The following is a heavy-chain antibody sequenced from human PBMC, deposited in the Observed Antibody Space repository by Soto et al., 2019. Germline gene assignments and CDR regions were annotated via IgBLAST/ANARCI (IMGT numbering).Heavy chain of an antibody. CDR2: INQDGTAK. Sequence: EVQLVESGGDLVQPGGSLRLSCVVSGFTFTTYWMSWVRQSPGKGLEWVANINQDGTAKYYVDSVKGRFTLSRDNANNSLYLQMNRLSVDDTAVYYCARDRRSGGTPLWFAPRGQGTRVTGPS. J-gene: IGHJ5*02. CDR3: ARDRRSGGTPLWFAP. V-gene: IGHV3-7*04. D-gene: IGHD2-15*01. CDR1: GFTFTTYW.